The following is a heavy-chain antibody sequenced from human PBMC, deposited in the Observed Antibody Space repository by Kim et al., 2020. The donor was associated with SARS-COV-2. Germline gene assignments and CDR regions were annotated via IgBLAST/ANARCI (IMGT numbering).Heavy chain of an antibody. J-gene: IGHJ4*02. D-gene: IGHD3-10*01. CDR3: ARPLGSGDHYTPPPLDY. V-gene: IGHV3-66*04. CDR2: IYSGGST. Sequence: GGSLRLSCAASGFTVSSNYMSWVRQAPGKGLEWVSVIYSGGSTYYADSVKGRFTISRDNSKNTLYLQMNSLRAEDTAVYYCARPLGSGDHYTPPPLDYWGQGTLVTVSS. CDR1: GFTVSSNY.